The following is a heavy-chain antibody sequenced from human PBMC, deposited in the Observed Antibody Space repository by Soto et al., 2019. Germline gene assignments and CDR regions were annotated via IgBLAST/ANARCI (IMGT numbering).Heavy chain of an antibody. CDR3: AREIVYDSSGHNWFDP. CDR1: DGSNSSGGYS. D-gene: IGHD3-22*01. J-gene: IGHJ5*02. CDR2: IYHSGSS. V-gene: IGHV4-30-2*01. Sequence: SATLSLTCAVSDGSNSSGGYSWSWIRQPPGKGLEWIGYIYHSGSSYYNQSLKSRVTISVDRSKNQCSLKLSSVTAADTAVYYCAREIVYDSSGHNWFDPWGQGTLVTVSS.